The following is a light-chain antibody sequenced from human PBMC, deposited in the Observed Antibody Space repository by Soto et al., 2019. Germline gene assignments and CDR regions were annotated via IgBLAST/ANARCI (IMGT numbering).Light chain of an antibody. CDR3: QQYGAPPLT. V-gene: IGKV3-11*01. J-gene: IGKJ3*01. CDR1: QSVGSY. Sequence: EIVLIQSPATLSLSPGERATLSCRASQSVGSYLAWYQHKPGQAPRLLISDASNRATGIPARFSGSGSETDFTLTISSLEPEDSAVYYCQQYGAPPLTFGPGTKVD. CDR2: DAS.